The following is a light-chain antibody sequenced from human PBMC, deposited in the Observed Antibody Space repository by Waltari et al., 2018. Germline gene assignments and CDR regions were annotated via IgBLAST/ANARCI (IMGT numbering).Light chain of an antibody. CDR3: QAWDSSTVV. V-gene: IGLV3-1*01. J-gene: IGLJ2*01. CDR1: KLGDKY. Sequence: YELTQPPSVSVYPGQTASITCSGDKLGDKYACWYQQKPGQSPVLVIYQDSKRPSGIPERFSGSNSGNTATLTISGTQAMDEADYYCQAWDSSTVVFGGGTKLTVL. CDR2: QDS.